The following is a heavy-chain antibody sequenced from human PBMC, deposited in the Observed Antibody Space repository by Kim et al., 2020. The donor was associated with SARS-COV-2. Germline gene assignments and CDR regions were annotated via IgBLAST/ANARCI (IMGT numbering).Heavy chain of an antibody. D-gene: IGHD6-13*01. CDR2: ISGSGGST. CDR3: AKDPIAAAGNAWYFDY. Sequence: GGSLRLSCAASGFTFSSYAMSWVRQAPGKGLEWVSAISGSGGSTYYADSVKGRFTISRDNSKNTLYLQMNSLRAEDTAVYYCAKDPIAAAGNAWYFDYWGQGTLVTVSS. CDR1: GFTFSSYA. V-gene: IGHV3-23*01. J-gene: IGHJ4*02.